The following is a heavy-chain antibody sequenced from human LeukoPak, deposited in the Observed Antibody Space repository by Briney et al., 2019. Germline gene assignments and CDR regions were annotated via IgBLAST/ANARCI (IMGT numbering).Heavy chain of an antibody. V-gene: IGHV1-69*06. J-gene: IGHJ3*02. CDR1: GGTFSSYA. CDR2: IIPIFGTA. D-gene: IGHD6-13*01. Sequence: SVKVSCKASGGTFSSYAISWVRQAPGQGLEWMGGIIPIFGTANYAQKFQGRVTITADKSTSTAYMELSSLRSEDTAVYYCARGIAAAGGDAFDIWGQGTMVTVSS. CDR3: ARGIAAAGGDAFDI.